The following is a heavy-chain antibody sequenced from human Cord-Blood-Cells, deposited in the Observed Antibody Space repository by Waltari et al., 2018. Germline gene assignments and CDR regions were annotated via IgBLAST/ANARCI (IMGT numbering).Heavy chain of an antibody. CDR3: ARTGDQLRYNWFDP. CDR1: GGSISSYY. J-gene: IGHJ5*02. D-gene: IGHD7-27*01. Sequence: QVQLQESGPGLVKPSETLSLTCTVSGGSISSYYWSWIRQPPGKGLEWIGYIYYSGSPNYNPSPKSRVTISVDTAKNQFSLKLGSVTAADTAGYYCARTGDQLRYNWFDPWGQGTLVTVSS. CDR2: IYYSGSP. V-gene: IGHV4-59*01.